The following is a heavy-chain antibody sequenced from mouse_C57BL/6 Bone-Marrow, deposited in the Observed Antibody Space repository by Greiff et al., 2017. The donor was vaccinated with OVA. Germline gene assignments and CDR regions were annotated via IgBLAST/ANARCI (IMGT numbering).Heavy chain of an antibody. CDR3: ARDLWYFDV. CDR2: IDPSDSET. Sequence: QVHVKQPGAELVRPGSSVKLSCKASGYTFTSYWMHWVKQRPIQGLEWIGNIDPSDSETHYNQKFKDKATLTVDKSSSTAYMQLSSLTSEDSAVYYCARDLWYFDVWGTGTTVTVSS. V-gene: IGHV1-52*01. CDR1: GYTFTSYW. J-gene: IGHJ1*03.